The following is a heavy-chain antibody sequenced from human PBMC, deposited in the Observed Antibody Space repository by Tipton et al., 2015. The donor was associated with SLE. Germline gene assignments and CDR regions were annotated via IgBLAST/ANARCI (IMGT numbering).Heavy chain of an antibody. J-gene: IGHJ3*02. CDR1: GGSISSYY. CDR3: ARASGPPQRNIVVVVAATRAQDAFDI. V-gene: IGHV4-59*12. CDR2: IYYSGST. D-gene: IGHD2-15*01. Sequence: TLSLTCTVSGGSISSYYWSWIRQPPGKGLEWIGYIYYSGSTNYNPSLKSRVTISVDTSKNQFSLKLSSVTAADTAVYYCARASGPPQRNIVVVVAATRAQDAFDIWGQGTMVTVSS.